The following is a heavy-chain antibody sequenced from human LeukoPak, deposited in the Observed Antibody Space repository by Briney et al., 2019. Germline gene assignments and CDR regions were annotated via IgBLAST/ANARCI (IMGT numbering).Heavy chain of an antibody. J-gene: IGHJ3*02. CDR3: ARGGYYYDSSGNIHDAFDI. CDR1: GYIFTSYY. V-gene: IGHV1-46*01. CDR2: INPSGGST. Sequence: RASVKVSCTASGYIFTSYYMNWVRQAPGQGLEWMGIINPSGGSTNYAQKFQGRVIMTRDMSTNTVYMELSSLRSEDTAVYYCARGGYYYDSSGNIHDAFDIWGEGTMVTVSS. D-gene: IGHD3-22*01.